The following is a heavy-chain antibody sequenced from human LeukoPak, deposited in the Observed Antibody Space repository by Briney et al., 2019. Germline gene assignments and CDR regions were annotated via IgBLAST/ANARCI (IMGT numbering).Heavy chain of an antibody. CDR2: ISSSSSTI. D-gene: IGHD3-22*01. Sequence: PGGSLRLSCAASGFTFSSYSMNWVRQAPGKGLEWVSYISSSSSTIYYADSVKGRFTISRDNAKNSLYLQMNSLRDEDTAVYYCARDRYYYDSSGYSYYGMDVWGQGTTVTVSS. CDR1: GFTFSSYS. V-gene: IGHV3-48*02. CDR3: ARDRYYYDSSGYSYYGMDV. J-gene: IGHJ6*02.